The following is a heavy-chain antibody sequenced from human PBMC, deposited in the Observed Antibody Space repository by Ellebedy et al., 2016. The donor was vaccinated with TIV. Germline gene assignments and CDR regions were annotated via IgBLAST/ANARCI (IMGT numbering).Heavy chain of an antibody. CDR2: INHSGST. D-gene: IGHD3-16*01. V-gene: IGHV4-34*01. CDR1: GGSFSGFY. CDR3: ARTFMNAFDI. Sequence: GSLRLXXAVYGGSFSGFYWSWIRQPPGKGLEWIGEINHSGSTNYNPSLKSRVTISVDTSKNQFSLKLSSVTAADTAVYYCARTFMNAFDIWGQGTMVTVSS. J-gene: IGHJ3*02.